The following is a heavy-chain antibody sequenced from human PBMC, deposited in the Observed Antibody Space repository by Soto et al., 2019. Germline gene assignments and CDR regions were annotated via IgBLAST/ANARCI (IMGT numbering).Heavy chain of an antibody. V-gene: IGHV3-23*01. Sequence: WWSLLLTCAASVFTFGRHAMSRVRQAPGKGLEWVAGLNGNGDHTYYAVSVRGRFTISRDNSKNTLFLQMNSLRAEDTGVYFCSRLPTLVVTAALILATWGQGTRVTFSS. CDR2: LNGNGDHT. CDR1: VFTFGRHA. CDR3: SRLPTLVVTAALILAT. J-gene: IGHJ5*02. D-gene: IGHD6-13*01.